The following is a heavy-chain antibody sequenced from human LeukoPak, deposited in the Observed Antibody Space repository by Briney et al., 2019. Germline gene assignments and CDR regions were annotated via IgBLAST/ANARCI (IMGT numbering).Heavy chain of an antibody. CDR3: ARKGGHFDY. CDR2: VYYNGSA. V-gene: IGHV4-59*01. J-gene: IGHJ4*02. CDR1: GDSINYYY. Sequence: SQTLSLTCTVSGDSINYYYWSWIRHSPPQGLEWIGYVYYNGSAKYNPHLKSRVTISVDMSKNQFSLKVSSVTAADTAIYYCARKGGHFDYWGQGTLVTVSS. D-gene: IGHD2-15*01.